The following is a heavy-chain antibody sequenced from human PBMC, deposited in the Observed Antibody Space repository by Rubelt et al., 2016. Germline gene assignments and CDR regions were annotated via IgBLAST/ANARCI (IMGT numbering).Heavy chain of an antibody. CDR2: ISSSSSTI. J-gene: IGHJ4*02. V-gene: IGHV3-48*04. CDR1: SYS. D-gene: IGHD3-22*01. CDR3: ARERVDRSGYPEDY. Sequence: SYSMNWVRQAPGKGLEWVSYISSSSSTIYYADSVKGRFTISRDNAKNSLYLQMNSLRAEDTAVYYCARERVDRSGYPEDYWGQGTLVTVSS.